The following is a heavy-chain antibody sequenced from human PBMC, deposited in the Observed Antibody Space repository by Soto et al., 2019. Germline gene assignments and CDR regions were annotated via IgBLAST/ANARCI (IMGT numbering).Heavy chain of an antibody. J-gene: IGHJ6*02. CDR2: IIPIFGTA. CDR3: GSRSGWNYYYGMDV. V-gene: IGHV1-69*12. D-gene: IGHD3-22*01. Sequence: QVQLVQSGAEVKKPGSSVKVSCKASGGTFSSYAITWVRQAPGQGREWMGGIIPIFGTADYAQKFQGRVTITADASRSTAYMELRSLRSEDRAVYYCGSRSGWNYYYGMDVWGQGTTVTVSS. CDR1: GGTFSSYA.